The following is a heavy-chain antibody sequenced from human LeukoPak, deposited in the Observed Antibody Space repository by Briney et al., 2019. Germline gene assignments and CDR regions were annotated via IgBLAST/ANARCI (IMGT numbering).Heavy chain of an antibody. CDR2: IKEDGSEK. J-gene: IGHJ3*02. D-gene: IGHD1-26*01. CDR3: APEVWELQGASDI. V-gene: IGHV3-7*01. Sequence: GGSLRLSCAASGFPFNSYWMSWVRQAPGRGQEWVANIKEDGSEKFYVDSVKGRFTISRDNAKNSLFLQMTSLRAEDTALYYCAPEVWELQGASDIWGQGTMVTVSS. CDR1: GFPFNSYW.